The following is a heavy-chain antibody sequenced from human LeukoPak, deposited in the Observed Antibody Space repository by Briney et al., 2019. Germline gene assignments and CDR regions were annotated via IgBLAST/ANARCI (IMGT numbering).Heavy chain of an antibody. D-gene: IGHD2-2*01. V-gene: IGHV3-53*05. CDR2: IYSGGST. CDR3: ARGGYCSSTSCYPYFDY. J-gene: IGHJ4*02. CDR1: GFTVSSNY. Sequence: TGGSLRLSCAASGFTVSSNYMSWVRQAPGKGLEWVSVIYSGGSTYYADSVKGRFTISRDNSKNTLYLQMSSLRSEDTAVYYCARGGYCSSTSCYPYFDYWGQGTLVTVSS.